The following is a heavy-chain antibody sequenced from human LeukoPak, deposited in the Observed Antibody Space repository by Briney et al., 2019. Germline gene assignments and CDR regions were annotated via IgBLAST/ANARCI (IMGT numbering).Heavy chain of an antibody. V-gene: IGHV3-23*01. CDR2: ISGSGGST. J-gene: IGHJ4*02. Sequence: GGSLRLSCAASGFTFSSYAMSCVRQAPGKGLEWVSAISGSGGSTYYADSVKGRFTISRDNSKNTLYLQMNSLRAEGTAVYYCAKEIRYCSSTSCSYWGQGTLVTVSS. CDR1: GFTFSSYA. D-gene: IGHD2-2*01. CDR3: AKEIRYCSSTSCSY.